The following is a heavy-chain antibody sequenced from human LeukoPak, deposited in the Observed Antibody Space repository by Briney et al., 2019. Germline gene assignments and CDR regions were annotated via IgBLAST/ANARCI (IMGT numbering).Heavy chain of an antibody. CDR1: GGTFSSYT. Sequence: SVKVSCKASGGTFSSYTISWVRQAPGQGLEWMGRIIPILGIANYALKFQGRVTITADKSTSTAYMELSSLRSEDTAVYYCARDRVQVGDGYGTVYYMDVWGKGTTVTVSS. CDR2: IIPILGIA. CDR3: ARDRVQVGDGYGTVYYMDV. V-gene: IGHV1-69*04. D-gene: IGHD5-24*01. J-gene: IGHJ6*03.